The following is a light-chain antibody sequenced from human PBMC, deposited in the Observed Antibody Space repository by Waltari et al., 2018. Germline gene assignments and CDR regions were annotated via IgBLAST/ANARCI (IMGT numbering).Light chain of an antibody. V-gene: IGKV3-20*01. CDR1: QSLTKRY. CDR3: QQYGSSILYT. CDR2: GAA. Sequence: EVVLTQSPDTLSLSPGERATLSCRASQSLTKRYLAWYQQKPGQASRLLIYGAASRAPGIPNRFSGSGSGTDFTLTISRLEPEDFAVYYCQQYGSSILYTFGQGTKLEIK. J-gene: IGKJ2*01.